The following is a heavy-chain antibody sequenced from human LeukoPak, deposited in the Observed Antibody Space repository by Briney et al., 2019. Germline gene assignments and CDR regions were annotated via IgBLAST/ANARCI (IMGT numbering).Heavy chain of an antibody. V-gene: IGHV1-2*02. CDR2: IDPNSGGT. D-gene: IGHD2-15*01. CDR1: GYTLTGYY. Sequence: ASVKVSCKASGYTLTGYYMHWVRQAPGQGLEWMGWIDPNSGGTNYAQKFQGRVTLTRDTSISTAYMELSRLRSDDTAVYYCARVGYCSGGSCYALDYWGQGTLVTVSS. CDR3: ARVGYCSGGSCYALDY. J-gene: IGHJ4*02.